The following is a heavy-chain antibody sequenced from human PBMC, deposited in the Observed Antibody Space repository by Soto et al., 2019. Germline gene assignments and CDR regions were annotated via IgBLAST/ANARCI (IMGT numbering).Heavy chain of an antibody. CDR2: ISYDGSNE. CDR1: GFTFSSYA. CDR3: ARGYTAAPRTSHFDY. Sequence: QVQLVESVGSVVQPGRSLRLSCAASGFTFSSYAMHWVRQAPGKGLEWVAVISYDGSNEFYADSVKGRFTISRDNSKNTLYLQMNSLRAEDTAVYYCARGYTAAPRTSHFDYWGQGTLVTVSS. V-gene: IGHV3-30-3*01. D-gene: IGHD6-13*01. J-gene: IGHJ4*02.